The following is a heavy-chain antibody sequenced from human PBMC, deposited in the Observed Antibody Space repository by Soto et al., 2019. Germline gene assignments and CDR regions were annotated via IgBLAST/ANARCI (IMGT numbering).Heavy chain of an antibody. CDR1: GGSVSSGSYY. V-gene: IGHV4-61*01. D-gene: IGHD1-26*01. CDR3: ARRKLLRGGFDY. CDR2: IYYSGST. J-gene: IGHJ4*02. Sequence: SETLSLTCTVSGGSVSSGSYYWSWIRQPPGKGLEWIGYIYYSGSTNYNPSLKSRVTISVDTPKNQFSLKLSSVTAADTAMYYCARRKLLRGGFDYWGQGTLVTVSS.